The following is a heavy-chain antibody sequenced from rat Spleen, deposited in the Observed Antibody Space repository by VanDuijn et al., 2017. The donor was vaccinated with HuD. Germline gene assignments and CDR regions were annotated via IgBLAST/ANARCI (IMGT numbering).Heavy chain of an antibody. J-gene: IGHJ3*01. D-gene: IGHD1-10*01. V-gene: IGHV5-25*01. CDR3: TRQNNYAAY. CDR2: IPNTGGTT. CDR1: GFSFSSYG. Sequence: EVQLVESGGGLVQPGRSMKLSCAASGFSFSSYGMAWVRQAPTKGLEWVASIPNTGGTTYYPDSVKGRFTISRDNAKSTLYLQMNSLRSEDTATYFCTRQNNYAAYWGQGTLVTVSS.